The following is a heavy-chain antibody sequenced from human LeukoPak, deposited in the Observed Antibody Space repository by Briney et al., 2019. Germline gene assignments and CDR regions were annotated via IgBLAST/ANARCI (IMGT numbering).Heavy chain of an antibody. V-gene: IGHV3-23*01. D-gene: IGHD1-26*01. CDR3: AKDRATDYYYYMDV. Sequence: PGGSLRLSCAASGFTFDDYGMSWVRHAPGKGLEWVSAISGSGGSTYYADSVKGRFTISRDNSKNTLYLQMNSLRAEDTAVYYCAKDRATDYYYYMDVWGKGTTVTVSS. CDR2: ISGSGGST. J-gene: IGHJ6*03. CDR1: GFTFDDYG.